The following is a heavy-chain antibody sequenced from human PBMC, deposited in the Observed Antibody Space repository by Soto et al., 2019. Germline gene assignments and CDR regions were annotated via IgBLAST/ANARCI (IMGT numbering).Heavy chain of an antibody. J-gene: IGHJ6*02. CDR2: IWYDGSNK. V-gene: IGHV3-33*01. CDR3: AGQPYPIYGMDV. CDR1: GFTFSSYG. Sequence: QVQLVESGGGVVQPGRSLRLSCAASGFTFSSYGMHWVRQAPGKGLEWVAVIWYDGSNKYYADSVKGRFTISRDNSKNTLYLQMNSLRAEDTAVYYCAGQPYPIYGMDVWGHGTTVTVSS. D-gene: IGHD2-2*01.